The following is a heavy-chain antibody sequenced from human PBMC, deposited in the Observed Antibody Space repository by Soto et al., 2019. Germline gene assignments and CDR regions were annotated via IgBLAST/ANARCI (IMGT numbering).Heavy chain of an antibody. D-gene: IGHD3-22*01. J-gene: IGHJ4*02. CDR1: GFTFDDYA. CDR3: ARDDSSGYYWGFDY. V-gene: IGHV3-9*01. CDR2: INWNSATI. Sequence: EVQLVESGGGLVQPGRSLRLSCAASGFTFDDYAMHWVRQAPGKGLEWVSGINWNSATIGYADSVKGRFTISRDNAKNSLYLQMNSLTAEDTALYYCARDDSSGYYWGFDYWGQGTLVTVSS.